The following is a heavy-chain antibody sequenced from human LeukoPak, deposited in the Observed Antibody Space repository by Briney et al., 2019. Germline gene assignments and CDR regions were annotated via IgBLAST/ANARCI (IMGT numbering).Heavy chain of an antibody. CDR3: ATLDTAMVVDDY. D-gene: IGHD5-18*01. CDR1: GYTLTELS. CDR2: FDPEDGET. Sequence: ASVTVSCKVSGYTLTELSMHWVRQAPGKGLEWMGGFDPEDGETIYAQKLQGRVTMTQHTSTDTAYMELSSLRSEDTAVYYCATLDTAMVVDDYWGQGTLVTLSS. J-gene: IGHJ4*02. V-gene: IGHV1-24*01.